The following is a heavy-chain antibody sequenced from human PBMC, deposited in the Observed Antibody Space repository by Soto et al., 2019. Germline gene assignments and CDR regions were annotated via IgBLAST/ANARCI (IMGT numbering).Heavy chain of an antibody. CDR3: ARDLSIREGAD. CDR1: GYTYTSYY. V-gene: IGHV1-46*01. D-gene: IGHD6-6*01. CDR2: INPSGGST. Sequence: ASAKVSCKATGYTYTSYYMHWVRQAPGQGLEWMGIINPSGGSTSYAQKFQGRVTMTRDTSTSTVYMELSSLRSEDTAVYYCARDLSIREGADWGQGALLTISS. J-gene: IGHJ4*02.